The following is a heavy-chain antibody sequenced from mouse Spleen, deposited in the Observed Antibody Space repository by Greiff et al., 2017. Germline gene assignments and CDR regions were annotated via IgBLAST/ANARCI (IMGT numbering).Heavy chain of an antibody. V-gene: IGHV3-6*02. CDR2: ISYDGSN. CDR3: ARDRDYGPYYFDY. CDR1: GYSITSGYY. J-gene: IGHJ2*01. Sequence: EVQLQQSGPGLVKPSQSLSLTCSVTGYSITSGYYWNWIRQFPGNKLEWMGYISYDGSNNYNPSLKNRISITRDTSKNQFFLKLNSVTTEDTATYYCARDRDYGPYYFDYWGQGTTLTVSS. D-gene: IGHD1-2*01.